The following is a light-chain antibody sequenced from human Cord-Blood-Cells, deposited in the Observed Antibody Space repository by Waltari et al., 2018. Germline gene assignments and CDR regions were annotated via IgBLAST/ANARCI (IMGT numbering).Light chain of an antibody. V-gene: IGLV2-14*01. Sequence: SALTQPASVSGSPGQSITISCPGTSSDAGGYNYVSWYQQHPGKAPKLMIYEVSNRPSGVSNRFSGSKSGNTAALTISGLQAEDEADYYCSSYTSSSTLVVFGGGTKLTVL. CDR2: EVS. CDR3: SSYTSSSTLVV. CDR1: SSDAGGYNY. J-gene: IGLJ2*01.